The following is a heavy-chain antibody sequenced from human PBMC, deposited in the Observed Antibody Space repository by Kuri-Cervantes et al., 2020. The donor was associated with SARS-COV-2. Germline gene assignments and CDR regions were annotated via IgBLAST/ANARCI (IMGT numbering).Heavy chain of an antibody. V-gene: IGHV4-59*01. CDR2: IYYSGST. Sequence: SETLSLTCTVSGGSISSYYWSWIRQPPGKGLEWIGYIYYSGSTNYNPSLKSRVTMSVDTSKNQFSLKLSSVTAADTAVYYCARVSAETIFGVVTTAAWFDPWGQGTLVTVSS. CDR3: ARVSAETIFGVVTTAAWFDP. CDR1: GGSISSYY. D-gene: IGHD3-3*01. J-gene: IGHJ5*02.